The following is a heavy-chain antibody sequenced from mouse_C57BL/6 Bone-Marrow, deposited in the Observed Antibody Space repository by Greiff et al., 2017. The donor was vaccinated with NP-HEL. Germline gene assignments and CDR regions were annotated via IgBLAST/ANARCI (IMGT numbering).Heavy chain of an antibody. Sequence: QVQLQQPGAELVRPGSSVKLSCKASGYTFTSYWMDWVKQRPGQGLEWIGNIYPSDSETYYNQKFKDKATLTVDKSSSTAYMQLSSLTSEDSAVYYCARHYYGSSHWYFDVWGTGTTVTVSS. CDR3: ARHYYGSSHWYFDV. CDR1: GYTFTSYW. D-gene: IGHD1-1*01. CDR2: IYPSDSET. J-gene: IGHJ1*03. V-gene: IGHV1-61*01.